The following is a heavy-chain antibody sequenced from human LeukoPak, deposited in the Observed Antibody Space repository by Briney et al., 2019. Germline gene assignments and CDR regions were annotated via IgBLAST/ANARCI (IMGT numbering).Heavy chain of an antibody. CDR3: AKSDNPWEPVNPFDY. CDR2: ITWDGGAT. V-gene: IGHV3-43*01. Sequence: PGGSLRLSCAASEFTFDDFSMNWVRQAPGTGLEWVSLITWDGGATYYADSVKGRFTISRDNSKNSLYLQMNSLRTEDTAVYYCAKSDNPWEPVNPFDYWGQGTLVTISS. CDR1: EFTFDDFS. J-gene: IGHJ4*02. D-gene: IGHD1-26*01.